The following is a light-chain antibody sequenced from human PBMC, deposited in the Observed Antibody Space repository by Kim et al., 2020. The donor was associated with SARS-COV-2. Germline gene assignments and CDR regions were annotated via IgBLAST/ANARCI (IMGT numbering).Light chain of an antibody. CDR1: SLRSYY. J-gene: IGLJ3*02. Sequence: SSELTQDPDVSVALGQTVRITCQGDSLRSYYANWYQQKPGQAPVLVIFGRNNRPSGIPDRFSGSSSGNTGSLTITGAQAEDEADYYCNSRDSRGNHWVFG. V-gene: IGLV3-19*01. CDR3: NSRDSRGNHWV. CDR2: GRN.